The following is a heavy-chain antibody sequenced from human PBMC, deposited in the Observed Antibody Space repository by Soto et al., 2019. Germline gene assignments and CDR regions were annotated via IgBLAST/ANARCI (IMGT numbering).Heavy chain of an antibody. D-gene: IGHD3-3*01. CDR3: ARVVIIRPNYYYGMDV. Sequence: GGSLRLSCAASGFTFSSYSMNWVRQAPGKGLEWVSSISISSSYIYYADSVKGRFTISRDNAKNSLYLQMNSLRAEDTAVYYCARVVIIRPNYYYGMDVWGQGTTVTVSS. J-gene: IGHJ6*02. V-gene: IGHV3-21*01. CDR2: ISISSSYI. CDR1: GFTFSSYS.